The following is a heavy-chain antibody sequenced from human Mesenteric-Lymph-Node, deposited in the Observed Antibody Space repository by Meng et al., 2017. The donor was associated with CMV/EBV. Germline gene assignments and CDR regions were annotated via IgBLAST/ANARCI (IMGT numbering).Heavy chain of an antibody. D-gene: IGHD6-13*01. CDR3: ARSLATLVPYYYGMDV. CDR2: IYSGGST. CDR1: GFTVSSNY. Sequence: GGSLRLSCAASGFTVSSNYMSWVRQAPGKGLEWVSVIYSGGSTYYADSVKGRFTISRDNAKNSLYLQMNSLRGEDTAVYYCARSLATLVPYYYGMDVWGQGTTVTVSS. J-gene: IGHJ6*02. V-gene: IGHV3-53*01.